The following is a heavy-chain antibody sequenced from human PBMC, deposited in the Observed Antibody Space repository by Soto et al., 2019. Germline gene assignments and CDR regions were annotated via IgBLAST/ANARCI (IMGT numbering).Heavy chain of an antibody. Sequence: SETLSLTCTVSGGSISSSSYYWGWIRQPPGKGLEWIGSIYYSGSTYYNPSLKSRVTISVDTSKNQFSLKLSSVTAADTAVYYCASPHYGDYAELDYWGQGTLVTVSS. D-gene: IGHD4-17*01. CDR2: IYYSGST. CDR1: GGSISSSSYY. CDR3: ASPHYGDYAELDY. J-gene: IGHJ4*02. V-gene: IGHV4-39*01.